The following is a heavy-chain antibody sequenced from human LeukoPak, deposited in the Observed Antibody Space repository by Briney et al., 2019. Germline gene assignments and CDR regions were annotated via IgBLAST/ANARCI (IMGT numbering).Heavy chain of an antibody. CDR1: GGSFSGYY. CDR2: INHSGST. Sequence: SETLSLTCAVYGGSFSGYYWSWIRQPPGQGLEWIGEINHSGSTNYNPSLESRVTISVDTSKNQFSLKLSSVTAADTAVYYCARVPRGERSLFYNWFDPWGQGTLVTVSS. V-gene: IGHV4-34*01. J-gene: IGHJ5*02. CDR3: ARVPRGERSLFYNWFDP. D-gene: IGHD3-10*01.